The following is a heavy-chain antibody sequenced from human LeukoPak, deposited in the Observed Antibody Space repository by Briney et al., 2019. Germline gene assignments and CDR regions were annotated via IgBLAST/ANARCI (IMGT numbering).Heavy chain of an antibody. CDR1: EFTFSSHD. CDR2: IVHIGTGT. CDR3: TRLALVTTSGAFSDY. J-gene: IGHJ4*02. Sequence: SGGSLRLSCAASEFTFSSHDMRWVRQAPGKGLEWVSSIVHIGTGTYYADSVKGRFTISRDNSKNTLFLQMNSLSAEDTAVYYCTRLALVTTSGAFSDYRGQGTLVTVSS. V-gene: IGHV3-23*01. D-gene: IGHD4-17*01.